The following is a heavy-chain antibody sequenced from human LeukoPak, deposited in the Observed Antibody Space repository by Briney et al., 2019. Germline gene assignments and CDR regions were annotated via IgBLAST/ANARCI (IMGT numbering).Heavy chain of an antibody. CDR3: ASGRGGRYWYDP. CDR1: AGSISSYY. CDR2: IYYSGST. D-gene: IGHD5-24*01. J-gene: IGHJ5*02. Sequence: PSETLSLTCTVSAGSISSYYWSWIRQPPGKGLEWIGYIYYSGSTNYNPSLKSRVTISVDTSKDQFSLKLSSVTAADTAVYYCASGRGGRYWYDPCGQGTLVTVSS. V-gene: IGHV4-59*01.